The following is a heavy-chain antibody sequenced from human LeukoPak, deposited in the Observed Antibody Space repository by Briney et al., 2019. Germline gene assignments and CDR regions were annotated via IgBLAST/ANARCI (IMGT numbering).Heavy chain of an antibody. Sequence: PSEPLSLTCAVSGYSVHSAHYWGWIRQPPGKGLEWIGNLFPDLTTEYNPSLKGRVTISLDTSNNLFSLRLTSVTAADMALYFCAGMTTVIRGRRFDSWGQGALVTVSS. CDR1: GYSVHSAHY. V-gene: IGHV4-38-2*01. CDR2: LFPDLTT. D-gene: IGHD4-23*01. CDR3: AGMTTVIRGRRFDS. J-gene: IGHJ4*02.